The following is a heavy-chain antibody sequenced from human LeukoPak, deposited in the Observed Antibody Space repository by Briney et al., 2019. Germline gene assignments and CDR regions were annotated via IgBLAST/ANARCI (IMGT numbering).Heavy chain of an antibody. CDR1: GYSISSGYY. V-gene: IGHV4-38-2*02. D-gene: IGHD1-14*01. CDR3: ARVRPAARASSYYFDY. CDR2: IYHSGST. J-gene: IGHJ4*02. Sequence: SETLSLTCTVSGYSISSGYYWGWIRQPPGKGLEWIGSIYHSGSTYYNPYLKSRVTISVDTSKNQFSLKLSSVTAADSAVYYCARVRPAARASSYYFDYWGQGTLVTVSS.